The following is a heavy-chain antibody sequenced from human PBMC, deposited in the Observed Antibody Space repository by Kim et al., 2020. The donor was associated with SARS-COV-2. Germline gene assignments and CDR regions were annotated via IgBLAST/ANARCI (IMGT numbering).Heavy chain of an antibody. Sequence: GGYLRLSCAASGFTFTTYSMSWVRQAPGEGLEWISSINSGGDDTYYADSVKGRFTISRDNSRNTVFLQMNGLRAEDTAVYYCARRSRGLGGFDYWGQG. CDR3: ARRSRGLGGFDY. CDR1: GFTFTTYS. D-gene: IGHD3-10*01. CDR2: INSGGDDT. V-gene: IGHV3-23*01. J-gene: IGHJ4*02.